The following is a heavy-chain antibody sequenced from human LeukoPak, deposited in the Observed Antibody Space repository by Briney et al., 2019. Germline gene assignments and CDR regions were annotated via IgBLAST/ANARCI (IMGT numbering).Heavy chain of an antibody. D-gene: IGHD4/OR15-4a*01. CDR2: ISGSGDYT. J-gene: IGHJ2*01. CDR1: GFNFKYYA. Sequence: GSLRLSCAASGFNFKYYAMTWVRQAPGKGLEWVSSISGSGDYTYYADSVKGRFTISRDNSKDPLYLQVNSLRAEDMAVFYCAKGQDANYLPLDLWGRGTLVTVSS. CDR3: AKGQDANYLPLDL. V-gene: IGHV3-23*01.